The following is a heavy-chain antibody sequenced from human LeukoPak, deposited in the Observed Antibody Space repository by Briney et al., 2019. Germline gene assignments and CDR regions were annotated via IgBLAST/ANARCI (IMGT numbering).Heavy chain of an antibody. CDR1: GYTFTSYY. J-gene: IGHJ6*03. V-gene: IGHV1-8*03. CDR3: ARGLRGAARPGSYYYYYYMDV. CDR2: MNPNSGNT. D-gene: IGHD6-6*01. Sequence: ASVKVSCKASGYTFTSYYMHWVRQATGQGLEWMGWMNPNSGNTGYAQKFQGRVTITRNTSISTAYMELSSLRSEDTAVYYCARGLRGAARPGSYYYYYYMDVWGKGTTVTVSS.